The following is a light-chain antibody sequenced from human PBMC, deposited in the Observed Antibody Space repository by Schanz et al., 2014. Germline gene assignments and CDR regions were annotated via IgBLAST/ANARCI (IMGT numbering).Light chain of an antibody. CDR1: QNLLYSSDNKNY. CDR2: WAS. V-gene: IGKV4-1*01. CDR3: QQYYTTPFT. Sequence: DIVMTQSPDSLAVSLGERATINCKSSQNLLYSSDNKNYLAWYQQKPGQPPKLLIYWASIRESGVPDRFSGSGSGTDFTLTISSLQAEDVAVYYCQQYYTTPFTFGPGTKVEIK. J-gene: IGKJ3*01.